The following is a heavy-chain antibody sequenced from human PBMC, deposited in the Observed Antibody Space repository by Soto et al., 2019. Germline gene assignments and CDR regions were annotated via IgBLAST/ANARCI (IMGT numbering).Heavy chain of an antibody. CDR2: IIPRFGTA. D-gene: IGHD3-22*01. Sequence: QVQLVQSGTEVKKPGSSVKVSCKASGDTFSDFDISWVRQAPGQGLEWMGGIIPRFGTATYAQKFQGRLTISADKSTTTGHMELSSLRADDTAIYYCARRSDGNSAYYTYFQHWGQGTLVTVS. J-gene: IGHJ1*01. CDR3: ARRSDGNSAYYTYFQH. V-gene: IGHV1-69*06. CDR1: GDTFSDFD.